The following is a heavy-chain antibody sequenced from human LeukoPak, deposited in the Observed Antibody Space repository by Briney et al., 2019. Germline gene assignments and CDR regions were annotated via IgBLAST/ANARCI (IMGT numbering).Heavy chain of an antibody. CDR1: GFTFSSCW. CDR3: ARFSQLASNDY. D-gene: IGHD6-6*01. J-gene: IGHJ4*02. V-gene: IGHV3-7*01. CDR2: IKEDGSEK. Sequence: PGGSLRLSCAASGFTFSSCWMSWVRAAPGKGLKRVANIKEDGSEKYYVDSVRGRFTISRNNAKNSLCLQINRLRAEDTAVYYCARFSQLASNDYWGQGTLVTVSS.